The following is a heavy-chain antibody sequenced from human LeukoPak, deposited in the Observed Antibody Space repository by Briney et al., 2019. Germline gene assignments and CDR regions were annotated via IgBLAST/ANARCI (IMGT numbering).Heavy chain of an antibody. CDR1: GFTFSSYA. D-gene: IGHD3-22*01. J-gene: IGHJ1*01. CDR2: ISYDGSNK. CDR3: ARAPYYYDIEEPGQH. Sequence: PGGSLRLSCAASGFTFSSYAMHWVRQAPGKGLEWVAVISYDGSNKYYADSVKGRFTISRDNSKNTLYLQMNSLRAEDTAVYYCARAPYYYDIEEPGQHWGQGTLVTVSS. V-gene: IGHV3-30-3*01.